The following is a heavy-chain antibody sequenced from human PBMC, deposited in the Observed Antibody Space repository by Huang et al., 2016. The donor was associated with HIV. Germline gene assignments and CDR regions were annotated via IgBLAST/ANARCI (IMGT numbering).Heavy chain of an antibody. Sequence: EVQLVDSGGGLVKPGGSLRLSCAAFGFTFDAYTMNGVRQAPGKGREWVSDIENDGNVHYADSVKGRFTSSRDNTKNSLYLQMRSLRVEDTAVYYCALWDSHFDYWGQGTLVTVSS. J-gene: IGHJ4*02. V-gene: IGHV3-21*02. CDR1: GFTFDAYT. CDR2: IENDGNV. D-gene: IGHD1-26*01. CDR3: ALWDSHFDY.